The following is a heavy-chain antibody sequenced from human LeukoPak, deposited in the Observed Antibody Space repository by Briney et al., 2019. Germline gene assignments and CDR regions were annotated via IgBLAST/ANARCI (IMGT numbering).Heavy chain of an antibody. CDR3: ARVRGPTVVTMYFDY. D-gene: IGHD4-23*01. V-gene: IGHV3-48*02. CDR1: GFTFISHG. CDR2: ISPGGNAI. J-gene: IGHJ4*02. Sequence: GGSLRLSCAASGFTFISHGMIWVRQAQGKGLEWVSYISPGGNAIYYADSVKGRFTISRDNAKNSLYLQMNSLRDEDTAVYYCARVRGPTVVTMYFDYWGQGTLVTVSS.